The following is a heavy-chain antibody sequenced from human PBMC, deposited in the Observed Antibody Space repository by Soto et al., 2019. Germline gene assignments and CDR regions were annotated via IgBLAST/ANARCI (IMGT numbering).Heavy chain of an antibody. Sequence: EVQLVESGGGLVQPGGSLRLSCAASGFTFSSYGMNWVRQAPGKGLEWVSYISRSSSTIYYADSVKGRFTISRDNAKNSLYLQMNGLRGEDTAVYYCVIDGDVFGYWGQGTLVTVSS. J-gene: IGHJ4*02. V-gene: IGHV3-48*01. CDR1: GFTFSSYG. D-gene: IGHD4-17*01. CDR2: ISRSSSTI. CDR3: VIDGDVFGY.